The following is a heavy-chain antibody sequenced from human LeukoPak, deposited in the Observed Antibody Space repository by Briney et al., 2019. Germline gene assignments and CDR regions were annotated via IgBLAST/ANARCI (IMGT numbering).Heavy chain of an antibody. CDR3: ASLTTADAFDI. D-gene: IGHD3-22*01. CDR1: GGSISSSY. J-gene: IGHJ3*02. V-gene: IGHV4-59*01. Sequence: PSETLSLTCTVSGGSISSSYWSWIRHHPGKGLEWIGYIYDSGSTNYHPSLKSRVTISVDTSKNQFSLKLSSVTAADTAVFYCASLTTADAFDIWGQGTMVTVSS. CDR2: IYDSGST.